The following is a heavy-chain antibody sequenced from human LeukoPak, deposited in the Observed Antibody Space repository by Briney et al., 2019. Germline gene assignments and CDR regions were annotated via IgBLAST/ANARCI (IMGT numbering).Heavy chain of an antibody. D-gene: IGHD3-22*01. CDR1: GYTFTGYY. CDR2: INPNSGGT. J-gene: IGHJ4*02. Sequence: ASVKVSCKASGYTFTGYYMHWARQAPGQGLEWMGWINPNSGGTNYAQKFQGRVTMTRDTSISTAYMELSRLRSDDTAVYYCARVLPYYYDSTGGPPFDYWGQGTLVTVSS. V-gene: IGHV1-2*02. CDR3: ARVLPYYYDSTGGPPFDY.